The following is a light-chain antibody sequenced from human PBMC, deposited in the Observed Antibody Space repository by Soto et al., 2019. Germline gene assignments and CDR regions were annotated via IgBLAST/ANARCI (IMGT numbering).Light chain of an antibody. CDR2: AAS. CDR1: QGISSY. Sequence: AILMTQSPSSLSASTGDRVTITCGASQGISSYLAWYQQKPGKAPKLLIYAASTLQSGVPSRFRGSEYGTDFTLTISCLQSEDFATYYCQQYYNYPITFGHGTRLEIK. CDR3: QQYYNYPIT. V-gene: IGKV1-8*01. J-gene: IGKJ5*01.